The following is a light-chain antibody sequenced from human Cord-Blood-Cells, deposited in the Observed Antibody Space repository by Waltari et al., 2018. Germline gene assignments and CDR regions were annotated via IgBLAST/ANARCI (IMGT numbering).Light chain of an antibody. V-gene: IGKV3-11*01. Sequence: EIVFTQSPATLSLSPGETATLHSRASQRVSSYLAWYQQKPGQAPRLLIYDASNRPTVIPARFSGSGSGTDFTLTISSLEPEDFAVYYCQQRSNWPLTFGGGTKVEIK. CDR1: QRVSSY. CDR3: QQRSNWPLT. J-gene: IGKJ4*01. CDR2: DAS.